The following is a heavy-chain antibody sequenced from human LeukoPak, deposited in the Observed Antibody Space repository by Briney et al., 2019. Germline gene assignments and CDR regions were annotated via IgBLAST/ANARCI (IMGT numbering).Heavy chain of an antibody. Sequence: PSETLSLTCTVSGGSISSYYWSWIRQPPGKGLGWIGRTFHSESTYYNPSLKSRVTISVDTSKNQFSLELSSVAAADTAVYYCASTVGLGGDYEEDAFDIWGQGTMVTVSS. CDR2: TFHSEST. D-gene: IGHD4-17*01. J-gene: IGHJ3*02. CDR1: GGSISSYY. CDR3: ASTVGLGGDYEEDAFDI. V-gene: IGHV4-59*08.